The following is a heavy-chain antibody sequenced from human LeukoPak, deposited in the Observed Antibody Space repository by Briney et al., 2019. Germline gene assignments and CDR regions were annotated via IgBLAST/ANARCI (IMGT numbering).Heavy chain of an antibody. D-gene: IGHD3-16*01. CDR3: ARGGSRLTTAGDLDY. Sequence: SETLSLTCTVSRGSISNSGYYWGWIRQPPGKGLEWIGSIYYSGSTYYSPSLKNRVTISVDTSRNQFSLKLTSVTAADTAVYYCARGGSRLTTAGDLDYWGQGALVTVSS. CDR2: IYYSGST. V-gene: IGHV4-39*01. CDR1: RGSISNSGYY. J-gene: IGHJ4*02.